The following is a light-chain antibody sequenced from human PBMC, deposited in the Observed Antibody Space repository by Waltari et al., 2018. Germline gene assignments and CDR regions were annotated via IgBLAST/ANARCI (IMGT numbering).Light chain of an antibody. V-gene: IGKV3-15*01. CDR3: QQYNNWPLYT. Sequence: ETVMTQSPATLSVSPGGRATLSCRASQSLGTNLAWYQQKPGQAPRPLIYGASPRATGVPTRFSGSGSGTDFTLTISSLQSEDFVVYYCQQYNNWPLYTFGQGTKLEI. J-gene: IGKJ2*01. CDR2: GAS. CDR1: QSLGTN.